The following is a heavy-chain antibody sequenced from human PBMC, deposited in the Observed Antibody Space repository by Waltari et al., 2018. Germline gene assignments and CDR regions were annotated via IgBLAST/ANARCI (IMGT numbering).Heavy chain of an antibody. CDR3: ASLIPGRSWLSFDY. Sequence: QVQLVQSGAEVQKPGASVKGSCKAYGYTFTGYYMHSVRQAPGQGLEWMGWINPNSGGTNYAQKFQGRVTMTRDTSISTAYMELSRLRSDDTAVYYCASLIPGRSWLSFDYWGQGTLVTVSS. V-gene: IGHV1-2*02. CDR1: GYTFTGYY. J-gene: IGHJ4*02. CDR2: INPNSGGT. D-gene: IGHD3-22*01.